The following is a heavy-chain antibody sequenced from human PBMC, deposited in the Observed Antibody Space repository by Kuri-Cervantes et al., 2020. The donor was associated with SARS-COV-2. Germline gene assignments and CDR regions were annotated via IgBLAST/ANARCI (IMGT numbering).Heavy chain of an antibody. J-gene: IGHJ4*02. CDR1: GGSFSGYN. D-gene: IGHD7-27*01. V-gene: IGHV4-34*01. CDR2: INHSGSN. CDR3: ARNWGRYYFDY. Sequence: GSLRLSCALYGGSFSGYNWSWIRQPPGKGLEWIGEINHSGSNNYNPSLKSRVTISVDTSKNQFSLKLSSVTAADTAVYYCARNWGRYYFDYWGQGTLVTVSS.